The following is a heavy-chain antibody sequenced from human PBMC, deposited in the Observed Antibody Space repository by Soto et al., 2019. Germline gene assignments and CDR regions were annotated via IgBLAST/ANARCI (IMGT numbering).Heavy chain of an antibody. Sequence: ASVKVSCKASGYTFTSYGIHWVRQAPGQRLEWMGWINAANGDTKYSPKFQGRVTITRDTSASTAYMELSSLRSEDTAVYYCVRRHVSATGMDWLDPCRKLPMVTF. CDR2: INAANGDT. CDR3: VRRHVSATGMDWLDP. CDR1: GYTFTSYG. J-gene: IGHJ5*02. D-gene: IGHD6-13*01. V-gene: IGHV1-3*01.